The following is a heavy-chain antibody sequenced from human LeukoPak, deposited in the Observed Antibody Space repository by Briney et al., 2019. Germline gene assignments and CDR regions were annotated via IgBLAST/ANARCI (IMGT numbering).Heavy chain of an antibody. CDR3: ARVGINWGFDY. V-gene: IGHV1-2*06. CDR2: INPNSGGT. D-gene: IGHD7-27*01. CDR1: GYTFTGYY. J-gene: IGHJ4*02. Sequence: ASVKVSYKASGYTFTGYYMHWVRQAPGQGLEWMGRINPNSGGTNYAQKFQGRVTMTRDTSISTAYMELSRLRSDDTAAYYCARVGINWGFDYWGQGTLVTVSS.